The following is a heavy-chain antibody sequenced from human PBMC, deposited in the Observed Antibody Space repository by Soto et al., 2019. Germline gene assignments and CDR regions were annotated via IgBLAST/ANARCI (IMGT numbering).Heavy chain of an antibody. CDR3: ARDSITIFGVAPNWFDP. D-gene: IGHD3-3*01. V-gene: IGHV1-18*01. Sequence: ASVKVSCKASGGTFSSYAISWVRQAPGQGLEWMGGISAYNGNTNYAQKLQGRVTMTTDTSTSTAYMELRSLRSDDTAVYYCARDSITIFGVAPNWFDPWGQGTLVTVSS. CDR2: ISAYNGNT. CDR1: GGTFSSYA. J-gene: IGHJ5*02.